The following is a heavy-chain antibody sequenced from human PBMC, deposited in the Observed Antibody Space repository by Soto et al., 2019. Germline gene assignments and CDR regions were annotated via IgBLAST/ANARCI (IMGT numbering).Heavy chain of an antibody. V-gene: IGHV1-69*02. J-gene: IGHJ4*02. CDR1: GDTFSFYS. D-gene: IGHD4-17*01. Sequence: SVKVSCKASGDTFSFYSINWVRQAPGLGLEWMGRVNPILSMSNYAQRFQGRVTMTADKSTSTAYMELSGLRSEDTAVYYCARKGGDNNYFDYWGQGTLVTVSS. CDR2: VNPILSMS. CDR3: ARKGGDNNYFDY.